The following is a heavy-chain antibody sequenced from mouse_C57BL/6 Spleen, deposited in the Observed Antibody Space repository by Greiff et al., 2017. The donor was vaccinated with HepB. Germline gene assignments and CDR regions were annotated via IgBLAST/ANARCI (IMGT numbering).Heavy chain of an antibody. CDR3: ARGGSNYEGFAY. Sequence: QVHVKQSGPELVKPGASVKISCKASGYAFSSSWMNWVKQRPGKGLEWIGRIYPGDGDTNYNGKFKGKATLTADKSSSTAYMQLSSRTSEDSAVYFCARGGSNYEGFAYWGQGTLVTVSA. CDR1: GYAFSSSW. J-gene: IGHJ3*01. V-gene: IGHV1-82*01. CDR2: IYPGDGDT. D-gene: IGHD2-5*01.